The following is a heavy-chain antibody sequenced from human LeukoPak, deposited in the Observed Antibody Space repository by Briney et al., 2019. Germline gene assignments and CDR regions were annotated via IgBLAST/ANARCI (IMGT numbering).Heavy chain of an antibody. Sequence: GGSLRLSCAASGFTVSSNYMSWVRQAPGKGLEWVSSISSSSSYIYYADSVKGRFTISRDNAKNSLYLQMNSLRAEDTAVYYCARTDFWSGYLDYWGQGTLVTVSS. V-gene: IGHV3-21*01. CDR3: ARTDFWSGYLDY. CDR1: GFTVSSNY. D-gene: IGHD3-3*01. J-gene: IGHJ4*02. CDR2: ISSSSSYI.